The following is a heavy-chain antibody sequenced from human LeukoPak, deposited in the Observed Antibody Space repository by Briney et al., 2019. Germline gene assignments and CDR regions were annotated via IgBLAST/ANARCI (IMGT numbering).Heavy chain of an antibody. J-gene: IGHJ3*02. CDR1: GFTFSSYA. D-gene: IGHD5-24*01. Sequence: GRSLRLSCAASGFTFSSYAMHWVRQAPGKGLEWVAVISYDGSNKYYADSVKGRFTISRDNSKNTLYLQMNRLRAEDTAVYYCASIQLLWSAFDIWGQGTMVTVSS. CDR3: ASIQLLWSAFDI. V-gene: IGHV3-30-3*01. CDR2: ISYDGSNK.